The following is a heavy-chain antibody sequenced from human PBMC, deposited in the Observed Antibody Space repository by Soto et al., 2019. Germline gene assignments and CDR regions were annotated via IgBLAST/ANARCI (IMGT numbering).Heavy chain of an antibody. CDR1: GGTFSSYA. CDR2: IIPIFGTA. J-gene: IGHJ6*03. CDR3: ARGRYNWNYYYYYMDV. D-gene: IGHD1-20*01. Sequence: ASVKVSCKASGGTFSSYAISWVRQAPGQGLEWKGGIIPIFGTANYAQKFQGRVTITADESTSTAYMELSSLRSEDTAVYYCARGRYNWNYYYYYMDVWGKGTTVTVSS. V-gene: IGHV1-69*13.